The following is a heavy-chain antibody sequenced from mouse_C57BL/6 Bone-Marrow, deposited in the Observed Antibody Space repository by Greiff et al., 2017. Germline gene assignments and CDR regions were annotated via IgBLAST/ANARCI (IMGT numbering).Heavy chain of an antibody. CDR1: GYSITSGYD. Sequence: EVQLVESGPGMVKPSQSLSLTCTVTGYSITSGYDWHWIRHFPGNKLEWMGYISYSGSTNYNPSLKSRISITHDTSKNHFFLKLNSVTTEDTATYYGARGGGAWFAYWGQGTLVTVSA. CDR3: ARGGGAWFAY. J-gene: IGHJ3*01. CDR2: ISYSGST. V-gene: IGHV3-1*01.